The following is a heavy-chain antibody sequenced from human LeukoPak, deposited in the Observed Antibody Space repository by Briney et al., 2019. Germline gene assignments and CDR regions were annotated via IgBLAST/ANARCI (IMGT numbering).Heavy chain of an antibody. V-gene: IGHV3-30*03. CDR2: ISCDGSNK. D-gene: IGHD3-10*01. CDR1: GFTFSSYG. CDR3: ARDKYGSGSYYKYNFDY. Sequence: PGGSLRLSCAASGFTFSSYGMHWVRQAPGKGLEWVAVISCDGSNKYYADSVKGRFTISRDNAKNSLYLQMNSLRAEDTAVYYCARDKYGSGSYYKYNFDYWGQGTLVTVSS. J-gene: IGHJ4*02.